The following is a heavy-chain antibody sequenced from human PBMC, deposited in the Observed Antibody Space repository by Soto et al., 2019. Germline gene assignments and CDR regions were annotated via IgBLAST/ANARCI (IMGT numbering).Heavy chain of an antibody. CDR3: ARAGDIAVAGADH. CDR2: ISFDGSNK. Sequence: PGGSLRLSCAASGFTCSSYGMHWVRQAPGKGLEWVAVISFDGSNKYYAESVKGRFTMSRDNSKNTLYLQMNSLRDEDTAVYYCARAGDIAVAGADHWGQGTLVTVSS. CDR1: GFTCSSYG. V-gene: IGHV3-30*03. J-gene: IGHJ4*02. D-gene: IGHD6-19*01.